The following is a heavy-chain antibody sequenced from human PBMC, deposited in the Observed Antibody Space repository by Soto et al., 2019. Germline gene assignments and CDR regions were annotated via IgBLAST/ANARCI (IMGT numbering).Heavy chain of an antibody. J-gene: IGHJ4*02. CDR3: ARQPTFGGVIVGFDY. D-gene: IGHD3-16*02. CDR2: IYYSGST. V-gene: IGHV4-39*01. Sequence: QLQLQESGPGLVKPSETLSLTCTVSGGSISSSSYYWGWIRQPPGKGLEWIGSIYYSGSTYYNPSLKSRVTISVDTSKNQFSLKLSSVTAADTAVYYCARQPTFGGVIVGFDYWGQGTLVTVSS. CDR1: GGSISSSSYY.